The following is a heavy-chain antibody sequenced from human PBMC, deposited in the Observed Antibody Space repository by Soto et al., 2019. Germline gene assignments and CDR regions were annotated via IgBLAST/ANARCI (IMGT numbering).Heavy chain of an antibody. CDR3: ARGDFWTGDRHAHYDVDV. Sequence: ASVKVSCKSSGYTFSSYAMHWVRQAPGQSLEWMGWINGATGDTKYSQKFQGSVTITRDKSANTAYMELSSLTSEDTAVYYCARGDFWTGDRHAHYDVDVWGQGTTVTVSS. V-gene: IGHV1-3*01. CDR1: GYTFSSYA. J-gene: IGHJ6*03. CDR2: INGATGDT. D-gene: IGHD3-3*01.